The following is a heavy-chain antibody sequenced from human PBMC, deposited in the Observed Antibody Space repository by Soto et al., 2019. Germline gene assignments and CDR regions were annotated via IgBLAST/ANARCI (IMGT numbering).Heavy chain of an antibody. D-gene: IGHD3-10*01. CDR3: ASDPGRGDPYYFDY. Sequence: QLQLQESGSRLVKPSQTLSLTCAVSGASISSGGYSWSWIRQPPGKGLEWIGYIYHTGSTYYNPSRQSRVTMSVDRSKNQFSLKLSSVTAADTAVYYCASDPGRGDPYYFDYWGQGTLVTVSS. CDR1: GASISSGGYS. V-gene: IGHV4-30-2*01. J-gene: IGHJ4*02. CDR2: IYHTGST.